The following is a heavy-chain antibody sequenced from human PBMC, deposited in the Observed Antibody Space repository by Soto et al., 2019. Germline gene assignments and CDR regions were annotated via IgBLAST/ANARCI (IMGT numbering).Heavy chain of an antibody. D-gene: IGHD3-22*01. J-gene: IGHJ6*02. V-gene: IGHV1-69*12. Sequence: QVQLVQSGAEVKKPGSSVKVSCTASGGSLSNFGISWVRQAPGQGLEWMGAIIPVFGTPNYAQEFQDRVTINADESTTTVYMEVRSLTSEDTAVYYWAGGDATKIVVTTYYAMDVWGQWTTVTVSS. CDR3: AGGDATKIVVTTYYAMDV. CDR2: IIPVFGTP. CDR1: GGSLSNFG.